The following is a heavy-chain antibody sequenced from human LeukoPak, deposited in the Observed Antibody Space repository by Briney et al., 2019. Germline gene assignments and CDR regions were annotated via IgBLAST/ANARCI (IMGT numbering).Heavy chain of an antibody. D-gene: IGHD3-22*01. V-gene: IGHV3-74*01. J-gene: IGHJ4*02. CDR3: ALTYYFDRRGYSYFDY. CDR2: INSDGSRT. CDR1: GFTFSSYW. Sequence: PGGSLRLSCAASGFTFSSYWMHWVRQVPGKGLVWVARINSDGSRTDHADSVKGRFTISRDKSKNTLHLQMDSLRPEDTAMYYCALTYYFDRRGYSYFDYWGQGALVTVSS.